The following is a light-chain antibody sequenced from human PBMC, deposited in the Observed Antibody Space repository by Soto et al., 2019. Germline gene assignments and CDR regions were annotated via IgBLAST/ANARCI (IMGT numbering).Light chain of an antibody. Sequence: EIVLTQSQGTLSFSPGERATLSCRASQSVSSSYLAWYQQNPGQAPRPLIYGASSRAIGIPDRFSGSGSGTDFTLTISRLEPEDFAVYYRQQYGNSPWTFGQGTTVAIK. J-gene: IGKJ1*01. CDR1: QSVSSSY. V-gene: IGKV3-20*01. CDR3: QQYGNSPWT. CDR2: GAS.